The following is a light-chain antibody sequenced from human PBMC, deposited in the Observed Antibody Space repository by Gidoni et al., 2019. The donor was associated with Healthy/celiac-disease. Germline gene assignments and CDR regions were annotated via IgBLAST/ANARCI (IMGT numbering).Light chain of an antibody. V-gene: IGKV3-11*01. CDR1: QSVSSY. CDR2: DAS. CDR3: QQRSNWPIT. J-gene: IGKJ5*01. Sequence: EIVLSQSPATLSLSPGERATLSCRASQSVSSYLAWYQQKPGQAPRLLIYDASNRATGIPARFSGSGSGTDCTLTISSLEPEDFAVYYGQQRSNWPITFGQGTRLEIK.